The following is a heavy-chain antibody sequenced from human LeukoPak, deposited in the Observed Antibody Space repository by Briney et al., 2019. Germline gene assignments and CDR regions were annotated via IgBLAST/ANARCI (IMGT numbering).Heavy chain of an antibody. V-gene: IGHV4-61*01. J-gene: IGHJ4*02. CDR2: IYYSGST. Sequence: SETLSLTCTVSGGSVSSGSYYWSWIRQPPGKGLEWIGYIYYSGSTNYNPSLKSRVTISVDTSKNQFSLKLSSVTAADTAVYYCARGSGYYSDPFDYWGQGTLVTVSS. CDR3: ARGSGYYSDPFDY. CDR1: GGSVSSGSYY. D-gene: IGHD3-22*01.